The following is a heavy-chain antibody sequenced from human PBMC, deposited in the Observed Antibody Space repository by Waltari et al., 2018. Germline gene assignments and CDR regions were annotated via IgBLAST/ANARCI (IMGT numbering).Heavy chain of an antibody. CDR3: ARSVRYPNWFDP. V-gene: IGHV3-21*01. J-gene: IGHJ5*02. CDR1: GFTFSSYS. Sequence: EVQLVESGGGLVKPGGSLRLSCAASGFTFSSYSMDWVRQAPGKGLEWVSSISSSSSYIYYADSVKGRFTISRDNAKNSLYLQMNSLRAEDTAVYYCARSVRYPNWFDPWGQGTLVTVSS. D-gene: IGHD3-10*01. CDR2: ISSSSSYI.